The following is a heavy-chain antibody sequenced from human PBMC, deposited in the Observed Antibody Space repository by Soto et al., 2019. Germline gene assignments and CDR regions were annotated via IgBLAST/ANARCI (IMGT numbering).Heavy chain of an antibody. Sequence: ASVKVSCKASGGTFSSYAISWVRQAPGQGLEWMGGIIPIFGTANYAQKFQGRVTITADESTSTAYMELSSLRSEDTAVYYCARPRRGITMVRGVPYYYYGMDVWGQGTTVTVSS. CDR1: GGTFSSYA. V-gene: IGHV1-69*13. CDR2: IIPIFGTA. D-gene: IGHD3-10*01. J-gene: IGHJ6*02. CDR3: ARPRRGITMVRGVPYYYYGMDV.